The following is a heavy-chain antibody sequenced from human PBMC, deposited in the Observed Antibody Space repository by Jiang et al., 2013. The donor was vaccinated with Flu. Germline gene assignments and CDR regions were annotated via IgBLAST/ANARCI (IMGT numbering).Heavy chain of an antibody. CDR3: ARARITIFGVPDYYYYMDV. CDR1: GGSISSYY. V-gene: IGHV4-59*01. CDR2: IYYSGST. Sequence: KPSETLSLTCTVSGGSISSYYWSWIRQPPGKGLEWIGYIYYSGSTNYNPSLKSRVTISVDTSKNQFSLKLSSVTAADTAVYYCARARITIFGVPDYYYYMDVWGKGTTVTVSS. J-gene: IGHJ6*03. D-gene: IGHD3-3*01.